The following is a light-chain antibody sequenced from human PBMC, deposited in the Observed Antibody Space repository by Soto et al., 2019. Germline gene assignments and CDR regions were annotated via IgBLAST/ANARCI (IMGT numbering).Light chain of an antibody. Sequence: EIVLTQSPGTLSLSPGERATLSCRASQTVSNNYLAWYQQKPGQAPSLLIYAASRRATGIPARFSGSGSGTAFALTISRLQPEDFAVYYCQQYVSYRTFGQRTKVQIK. CDR3: QQYVSYRT. CDR2: AAS. V-gene: IGKV3-20*01. CDR1: QTVSNNY. J-gene: IGKJ1*01.